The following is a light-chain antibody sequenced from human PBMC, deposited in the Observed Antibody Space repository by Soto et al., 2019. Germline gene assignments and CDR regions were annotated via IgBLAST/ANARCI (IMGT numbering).Light chain of an antibody. V-gene: IGKV3-15*01. CDR3: QQYNNWPLT. J-gene: IGKJ4*01. Sequence: EIVMTQSPVTLSVSPGKGATLSCRASQSVSRNLAWYQQKPGQGPRLLIYGASTRATGIPARFNGSGSGTEFTLTISSLQSEDFAIYYCQQYNNWPLTFGGGTKVDIK. CDR1: QSVSRN. CDR2: GAS.